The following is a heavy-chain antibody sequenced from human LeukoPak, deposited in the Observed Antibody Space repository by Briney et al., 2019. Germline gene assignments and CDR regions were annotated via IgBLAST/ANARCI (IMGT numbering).Heavy chain of an antibody. CDR3: TREAGDRVDY. CDR1: GFTFVDYA. D-gene: IGHD4-17*01. V-gene: IGHV3-49*03. Sequence: GGSLRLSCTASGFTFVDYAMSWFRQAPGKGLEWVGFIRMKASCATTEYAASVKGRFTMSRDDSKNIAFLQMNSLKTEDTAVYYCTREAGDRVDYWGQGTPVIVSS. J-gene: IGHJ4*02. CDR2: IRMKASCATT.